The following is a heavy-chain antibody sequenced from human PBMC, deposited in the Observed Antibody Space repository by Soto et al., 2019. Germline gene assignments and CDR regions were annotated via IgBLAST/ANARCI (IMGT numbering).Heavy chain of an antibody. Sequence: SETLSLTCTVSGGSISSYYWSWIRQPPGKRLEWIGYIYYSGSTNYNPSLKSRVTISVDTSKNQFSLKLSSVTAADTAVYYCARGPYYDFWSGYTYYYYGMDVWGQGTTVTVSS. CDR1: GGSISSYY. V-gene: IGHV4-59*01. J-gene: IGHJ6*02. CDR2: IYYSGST. D-gene: IGHD3-3*01. CDR3: ARGPYYDFWSGYTYYYYGMDV.